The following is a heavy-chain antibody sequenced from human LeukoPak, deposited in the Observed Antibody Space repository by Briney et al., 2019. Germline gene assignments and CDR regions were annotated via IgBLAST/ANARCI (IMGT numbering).Heavy chain of an antibody. Sequence: ASVKVSCKASGYTFTGYYMHWMRQAPGQGLEWMGWINPNSGGTNYAQKFQGRVTMTRDTSISTAYMELSRLRSDDTAVYYCARAPLSLEITFGGVIVDFDYWGQGTLVTVSS. CDR3: ARAPLSLEITFGGVIVDFDY. CDR2: INPNSGGT. D-gene: IGHD3-16*02. V-gene: IGHV1-2*02. J-gene: IGHJ4*02. CDR1: GYTFTGYY.